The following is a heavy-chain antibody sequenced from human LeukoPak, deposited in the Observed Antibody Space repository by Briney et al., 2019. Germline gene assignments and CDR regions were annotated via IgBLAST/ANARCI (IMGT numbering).Heavy chain of an antibody. Sequence: GGSLRLSCAASGFTFSDYYMSWIRRAPGKGLEWVSYISSSGSTIYYADSVKGRFTISRDNAKNSLYLQMNSLRAEDTAVYYCAGSIAARPYYYYYGMDVWGQGTTVTVSS. D-gene: IGHD6-6*01. CDR3: AGSIAARPYYYYYGMDV. V-gene: IGHV3-11*01. CDR1: GFTFSDYY. J-gene: IGHJ6*02. CDR2: ISSSGSTI.